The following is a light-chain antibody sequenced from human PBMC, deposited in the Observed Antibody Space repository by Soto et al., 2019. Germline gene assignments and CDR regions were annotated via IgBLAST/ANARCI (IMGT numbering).Light chain of an antibody. CDR2: DAS. Sequence: EIVLTQSPATLSLSPGERATLSCRASQSVSSYLAWYQQKPGQAPRLLIYDASNMATGIPARFSGSGSGTDFPLTISSLEPEDFAVYYCQQRGNWPWTFGQGTKVEIK. V-gene: IGKV3-11*01. J-gene: IGKJ1*01. CDR3: QQRGNWPWT. CDR1: QSVSSY.